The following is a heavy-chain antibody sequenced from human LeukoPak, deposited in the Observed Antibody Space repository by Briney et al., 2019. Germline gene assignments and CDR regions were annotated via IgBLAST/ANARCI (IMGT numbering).Heavy chain of an antibody. V-gene: IGHV1-69*05. Sequence: AVKVSFKASGGTFSKYALSWVRQAPGQGLEWMGAIIPFLDTSNYPPKFQDRVTITTDESTSTAYMDLSSLRSDDTAVYYCARAQAGNYDWPLDLWGQGTLVTVSS. CDR2: IIPFLDTS. CDR1: GGTFSKYA. CDR3: ARAQAGNYDWPLDL. D-gene: IGHD5-12*01. J-gene: IGHJ5*02.